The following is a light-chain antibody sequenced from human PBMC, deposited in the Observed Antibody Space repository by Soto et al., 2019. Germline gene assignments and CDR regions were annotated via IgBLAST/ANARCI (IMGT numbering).Light chain of an antibody. J-gene: IGKJ5*01. V-gene: IGKV1-33*01. Sequence: DIQMTQSPSSLSASVGDRVTITCQASQDITTYLNWYQQKPGKAPKLLMYAASNLQTGVPSRFSGRGSGTHFTFTISSLQPEDIATYYCQQYGNLPITFGQGTRLEIK. CDR3: QQYGNLPIT. CDR2: AAS. CDR1: QDITTY.